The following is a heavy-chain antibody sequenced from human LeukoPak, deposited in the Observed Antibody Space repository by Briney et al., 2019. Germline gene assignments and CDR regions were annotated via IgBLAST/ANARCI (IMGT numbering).Heavy chain of an antibody. D-gene: IGHD6-19*01. Sequence: GGSLRLSCAASGFTFSSYSMNWVRQAPGKGLEWVSYISSSSSTIYYADSVKGRFTISRDNAKNSLYLRMNSLRAEDTAVYYCARPPYSSGGNYMDVWGKGTTVTVSS. J-gene: IGHJ6*03. CDR2: ISSSSSTI. CDR1: GFTFSSYS. CDR3: ARPPYSSGGNYMDV. V-gene: IGHV3-48*01.